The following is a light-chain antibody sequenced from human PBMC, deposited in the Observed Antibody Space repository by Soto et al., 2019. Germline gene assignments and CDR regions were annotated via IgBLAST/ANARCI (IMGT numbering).Light chain of an antibody. CDR1: HIVLYTSNSKNY. CDR3: QHYNSYSEA. V-gene: IGKV4-1*01. CDR2: AAS. Sequence: DIVVTQSPDSLGVSLVQRGTSNFMSIHIVLYTSNSKNYLAWYQQKPGKAPKLLIYAASSLQSGVPSRFSGSGSGTEFTLTISSLQPDDFATYYCQHYNSYSEAFGQGAKVDI. J-gene: IGKJ1*01.